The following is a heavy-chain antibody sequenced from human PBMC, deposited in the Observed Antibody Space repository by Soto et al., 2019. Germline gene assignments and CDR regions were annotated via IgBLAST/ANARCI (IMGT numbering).Heavy chain of an antibody. J-gene: IGHJ4*02. CDR2: IRNKPNGHTT. CDR1: GFTFSGHY. Sequence: EVQLVESGGGLVLPGGSLRLSCAGSGFTFSGHYMDWVRQAPGKGLEWLGRIRNKPNGHTTEYAASVKGRFTISRDDSKNSVYLQMNSLKSEDTAVYYCSTTVITAPLFEYWGQGTLVTVSS. D-gene: IGHD3-16*01. V-gene: IGHV3-72*01. CDR3: STTVITAPLFEY.